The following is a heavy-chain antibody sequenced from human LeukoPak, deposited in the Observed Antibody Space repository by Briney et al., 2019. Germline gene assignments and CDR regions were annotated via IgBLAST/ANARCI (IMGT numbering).Heavy chain of an antibody. CDR3: ARDGMDV. Sequence: GGSLRLSCAASGFTFSSYGMHWVRQAPGKGLEWVAVISYDGSNKYYADSVKGRFTISRDNSKNTLYLQMNSVRAEDTAVYYCARDGMDVWGQGTTVTVSS. J-gene: IGHJ6*02. CDR1: GFTFSSYG. V-gene: IGHV3-30*03. CDR2: ISYDGSNK.